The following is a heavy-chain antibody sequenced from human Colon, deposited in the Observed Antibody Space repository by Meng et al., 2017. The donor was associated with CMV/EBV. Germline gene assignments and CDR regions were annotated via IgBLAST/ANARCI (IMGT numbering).Heavy chain of an antibody. CDR1: GFVFGDFF. V-gene: IGHV3-11*01. J-gene: IGHJ4*02. CDR3: ARDVVAANLDY. D-gene: IGHD2-21*01. CDR2: ITDKGIIT. Sequence: LVCSGSGFVFGDFFMSWVRRAPGKGLEWIAHITDKGIITYYADSVRGRFTISKDNDRNSVYLEMNNLRVDDTAVYYCARDVVAANLDYWGQGTLVTVSS.